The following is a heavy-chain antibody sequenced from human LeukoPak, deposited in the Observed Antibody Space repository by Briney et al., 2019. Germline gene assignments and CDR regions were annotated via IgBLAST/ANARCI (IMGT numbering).Heavy chain of an antibody. D-gene: IGHD1-26*01. V-gene: IGHV3-30-3*01. Sequence: GGSLRLSCAASGFTFSSYAMHWVRQAPVKGLEWVAVVSYDGSNKYYADSVKGRFTISRDNSKNTLYLQMNSLRAEDTAVYYCARVHSYSGSCTDYWGQGTLVTVSS. CDR3: ARVHSYSGSCTDY. J-gene: IGHJ4*02. CDR2: VSYDGSNK. CDR1: GFTFSSYA.